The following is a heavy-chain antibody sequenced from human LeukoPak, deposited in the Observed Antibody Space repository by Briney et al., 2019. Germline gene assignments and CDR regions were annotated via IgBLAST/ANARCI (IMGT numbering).Heavy chain of an antibody. CDR3: ARHPFATPFDH. CDR2: VFYTGDT. Sequence: GSLRLSCAASGFTFSDYYMSWIRQPPGKGLEWIGYVFYTGDTNYNPSLKSRVTVSLDTFKSQVSLSLTSVTAADTAVYYCARHPFATPFDHWGRGTLVTVSS. V-gene: IGHV4-59*08. CDR1: GFTFSDYY. J-gene: IGHJ4*02.